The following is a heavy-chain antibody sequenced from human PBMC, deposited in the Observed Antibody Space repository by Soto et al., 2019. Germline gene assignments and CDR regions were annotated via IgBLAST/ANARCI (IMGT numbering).Heavy chain of an antibody. Sequence: GGSLRLSCAASGFPFSDYYMSWIRQAPGKGLEWVSYISSSSSYTNYADSVKGRFTISRDNAKNSLYLQMNSLRAEDTAVYYCARAQHEPYSSSWYISARQEKEYYFDYWGQGTLVTVSS. CDR1: GFPFSDYY. D-gene: IGHD6-13*01. V-gene: IGHV3-11*06. CDR3: ARAQHEPYSSSWYISARQEKEYYFDY. J-gene: IGHJ4*02. CDR2: ISSSSSYT.